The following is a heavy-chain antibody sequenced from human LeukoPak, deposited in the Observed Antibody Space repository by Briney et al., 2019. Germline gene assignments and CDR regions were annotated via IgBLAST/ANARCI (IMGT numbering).Heavy chain of an antibody. Sequence: SETLSLTCTVFGGSISSSSYYWGWIRQPPGKGLEWIGSIYYSGSTYYNPSLKSRVTISVDTSKNQFSLKLSSVTAADTAVYYCARLGGSYVAFDIWGQGTMVTVSS. CDR3: ARLGGSYVAFDI. D-gene: IGHD1-26*01. V-gene: IGHV4-39*01. CDR1: GGSISSSSYY. CDR2: IYYSGST. J-gene: IGHJ3*02.